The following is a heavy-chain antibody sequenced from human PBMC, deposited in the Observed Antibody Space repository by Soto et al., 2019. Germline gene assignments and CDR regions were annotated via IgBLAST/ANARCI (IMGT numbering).Heavy chain of an antibody. D-gene: IGHD3-9*01. J-gene: IGHJ4*02. V-gene: IGHV3-30-3*01. Sequence: QVQLVESGGGVVQPGRSLRLSCAASGFTFSSYAMHWVRQAPGKGLEWVAVISYDGSNKYYADSVKGRFTISRDNSKNPRYLLMTSLRAEDTAVYYCAREAAGEYFDWLLSGPIDYWGQGTLVTVSS. CDR3: AREAAGEYFDWLLSGPIDY. CDR2: ISYDGSNK. CDR1: GFTFSSYA.